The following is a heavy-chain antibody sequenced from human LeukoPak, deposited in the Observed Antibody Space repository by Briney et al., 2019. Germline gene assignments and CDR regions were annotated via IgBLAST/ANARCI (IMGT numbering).Heavy chain of an antibody. CDR3: ARNNMPGYSYGNYYYYGMDV. CDR2: ISSSSSYI. V-gene: IGHV3-21*01. D-gene: IGHD5-18*01. J-gene: IGHJ6*02. Sequence: GGSLRLSCEASGFIFSKYGMSWVRQAPGKGLEWVSSISSSSSYIYYADSVKGRFTISRDNAKNSLYLQMNSLRAEDTAVYYCARNNMPGYSYGNYYYYGMDVWGQGTTVTVSS. CDR1: GFIFSKYG.